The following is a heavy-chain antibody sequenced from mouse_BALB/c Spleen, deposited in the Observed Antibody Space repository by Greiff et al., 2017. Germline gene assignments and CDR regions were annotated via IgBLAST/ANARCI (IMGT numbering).Heavy chain of an antibody. CDR1: GFTFSSYA. CDR3: ARLGTGDY. J-gene: IGHJ2*01. D-gene: IGHD4-1*01. Sequence: EVQRVESGGGLVKPGGSLKLSCAASGFTFSSYAMSWVRQTPEKRLEWVASISSGGSTYYPDSVMGRFTISRDNARNILYLQMSSLRSEDTAMYYCARLGTGDYWGQGTTLTVSS. V-gene: IGHV5-6-5*01. CDR2: ISSGGST.